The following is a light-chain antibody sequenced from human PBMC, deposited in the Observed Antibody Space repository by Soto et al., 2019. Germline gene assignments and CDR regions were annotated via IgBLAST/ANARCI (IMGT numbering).Light chain of an antibody. CDR2: KAS. Sequence: DSQMTQSPSTLSASVGDRVTITCRASQIISSWLAWYQQKPGKAPNLLIYKASTLQSGVPSRFSCSGSGTEFTLTISSLQPDSFATYYCQQYKSYPFTFGPRTKVDI. V-gene: IGKV1-5*03. CDR1: QIISSW. CDR3: QQYKSYPFT. J-gene: IGKJ3*01.